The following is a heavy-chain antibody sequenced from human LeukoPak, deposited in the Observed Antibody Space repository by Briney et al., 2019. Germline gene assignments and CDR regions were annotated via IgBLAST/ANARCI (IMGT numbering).Heavy chain of an antibody. CDR2: INHSGST. CDR3: ARTTYYYGSGSRNFDY. V-gene: IGHV4-34*01. J-gene: IGHJ4*02. D-gene: IGHD3-10*01. Sequence: SETLSLTCAVYGGSFSGYYWSWIRQPPGKGLEWIGEINHSGSTNYNPSLKSRVTISVDTSKNQFSLKLSSVTAADTAVYYCARTTYYYGSGSRNFDYWGQGTLVTVSS. CDR1: GGSFSGYY.